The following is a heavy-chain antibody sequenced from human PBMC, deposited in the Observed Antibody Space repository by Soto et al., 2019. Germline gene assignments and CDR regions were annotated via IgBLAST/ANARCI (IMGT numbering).Heavy chain of an antibody. V-gene: IGHV4-34*01. J-gene: IGHJ2*01. CDR2: INHSGST. CDR3: FFFQAEDGIRDVRSVSAFLLNRSSDL. D-gene: IGHD3-10*02. Sequence: KGLEWNGGINHSGSTNYKPSLKSRVTISVDTSKNQFFLKLSSVTAADTAVYYFFFFQAEDGIRDVRSVSAFLLNRSSDL.